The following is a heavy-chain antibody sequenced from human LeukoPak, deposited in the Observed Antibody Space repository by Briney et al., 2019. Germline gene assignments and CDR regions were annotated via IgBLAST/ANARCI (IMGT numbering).Heavy chain of an antibody. CDR2: IRGSGGST. Sequence: PGGSLRLSCAASGFTFSSYAMSWVRQAPGKGLEWVSVIRGSGGSTYYADSVKGRFTISRDNSKNTLYLQMNSLRAEDTAVYYCARVLRWLGGGFDLWGRGTLVTVSS. J-gene: IGHJ2*01. D-gene: IGHD4-23*01. V-gene: IGHV3-23*01. CDR1: GFTFSSYA. CDR3: ARVLRWLGGGFDL.